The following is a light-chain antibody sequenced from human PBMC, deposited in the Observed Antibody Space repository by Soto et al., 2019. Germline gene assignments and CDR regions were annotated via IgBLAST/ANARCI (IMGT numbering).Light chain of an antibody. J-gene: IGKJ1*01. V-gene: IGKV3-20*01. CDR2: DVS. CDR3: QQYCISPT. CDR1: HSVSSNY. Sequence: EIVLTQSPGTLSLSPGERATISCRSSHSVSSNYLAWYQQKPGQAPRLLIYDVSSRATGIPDRFSGSGSGTDFTLTISRLEPVDFAVYYCQQYCISPTFGQGTKVEIK.